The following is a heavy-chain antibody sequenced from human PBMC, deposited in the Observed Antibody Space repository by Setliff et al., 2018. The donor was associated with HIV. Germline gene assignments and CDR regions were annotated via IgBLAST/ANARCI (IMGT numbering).Heavy chain of an antibody. Sequence: GGSLRLSCAASGFVFSDHSLHWVRQAPGEGLEWLSYISAPGTTVSYADFVRGRFIISRDNSENTLYLQMNSLRADDTALYYCARGPRDYDSSGYTSWGQGTLVTVSS. CDR1: GFVFSDHS. J-gene: IGHJ4*02. CDR3: ARGPRDYDSSGYTS. D-gene: IGHD3-22*01. CDR2: ISAPGTTV. V-gene: IGHV3-48*01.